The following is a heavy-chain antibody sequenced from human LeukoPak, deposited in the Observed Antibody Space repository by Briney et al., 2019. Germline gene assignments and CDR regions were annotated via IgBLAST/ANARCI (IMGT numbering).Heavy chain of an antibody. D-gene: IGHD3-10*01. V-gene: IGHV3-21*01. CDR3: ARDGGGTMVRGYFDY. CDR2: ISSSSSYI. J-gene: IGHJ4*02. Sequence: GGSLRLSCAASGFTFSSYSMNWVRQAPGKGLEWVSSISSSSSYIYYADSVKGRFTISRDNAKNSLYLQMNSLRAEDTAVYYCARDGGGTMVRGYFDYWGQGTLVTVSS. CDR1: GFTFSSYS.